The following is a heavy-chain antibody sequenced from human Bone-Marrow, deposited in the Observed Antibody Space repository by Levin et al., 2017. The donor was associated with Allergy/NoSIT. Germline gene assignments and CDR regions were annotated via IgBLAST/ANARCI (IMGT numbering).Heavy chain of an antibody. CDR1: GYTFTSYY. D-gene: IGHD3-16*02. CDR3: ARDDLVCGYDYVWGSYRYREEREAFDI. CDR2: INPSGGST. Sequence: ASVKVSCKASGYTFTSYYMHWVRQAPGQGLEWMGIINPSGGSTSYAQKFQGRVTMTRDTSTSTVYMELSSLRSEDTAVYYCARDDLVCGYDYVWGSYRYREEREAFDIWGQGTMVTVSS. J-gene: IGHJ3*02. V-gene: IGHV1-46*03.